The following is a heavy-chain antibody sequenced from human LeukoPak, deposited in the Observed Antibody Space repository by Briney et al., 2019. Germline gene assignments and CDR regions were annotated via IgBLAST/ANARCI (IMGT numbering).Heavy chain of an antibody. CDR2: ILPGDSDT. J-gene: IGHJ3*02. Sequence: GESLQISCKGSGYSFISYWIGWVRPMPGKGLEWMGIILPGDSDTRYSPSFQGQVTMSADKSSSTAYLQWSSLKASDTAMYYCARSAATFFHDSSGYFWAFDIWGQGTMLTVSS. CDR3: ARSAATFFHDSSGYFWAFDI. D-gene: IGHD3-22*01. V-gene: IGHV5-51*01. CDR1: GYSFISYW.